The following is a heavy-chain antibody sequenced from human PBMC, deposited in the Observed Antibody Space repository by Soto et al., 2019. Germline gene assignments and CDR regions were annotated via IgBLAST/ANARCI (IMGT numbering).Heavy chain of an antibody. Sequence: GSLRLSCAVSGVTFSSYAFSWVRQAPGKGLEWVSTISVSGHDTYYTESVKGRFTISRDNSRDTLYLEMNSLRAEDTAVYYCAKFQVEGYHNYYGMDVWGQGTTVTVSS. CDR2: ISVSGHDT. V-gene: IGHV3-23*01. CDR1: GVTFSSYA. J-gene: IGHJ6*02. CDR3: AKFQVEGYHNYYGMDV.